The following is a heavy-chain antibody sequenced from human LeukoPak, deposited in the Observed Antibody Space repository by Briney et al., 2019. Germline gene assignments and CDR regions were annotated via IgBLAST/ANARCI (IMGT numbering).Heavy chain of an antibody. Sequence: GGSLRLSCAASGFTVSSNYMSWVRQAPGKGLEWVSVIYSGGSTYYADSVKGRFTISRDNSKNTLYLQVNSLRAEDTAVYYCARTYYYDSSGYPEDYWGQGTLVTVSS. J-gene: IGHJ4*02. D-gene: IGHD3-22*01. CDR2: IYSGGST. CDR1: GFTVSSNY. V-gene: IGHV3-66*01. CDR3: ARTYYYDSSGYPEDY.